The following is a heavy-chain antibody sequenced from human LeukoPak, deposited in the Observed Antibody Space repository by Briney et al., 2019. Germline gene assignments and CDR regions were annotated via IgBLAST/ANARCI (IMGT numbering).Heavy chain of an antibody. D-gene: IGHD1-14*01. V-gene: IGHV3-21*01. CDR2: NGSANSYI. Sequence: PGGSLRLSCAASGFTFSSYSMNWVRQAPGKGLEWVSSNGSANSYIYYADSLKGRFTISRDNAKNSLYLQMNSLRAEDTAVYYCAGASGGNRPFDYWGQGTLVTVSS. CDR1: GFTFSSYS. CDR3: AGASGGNRPFDY. J-gene: IGHJ4*02.